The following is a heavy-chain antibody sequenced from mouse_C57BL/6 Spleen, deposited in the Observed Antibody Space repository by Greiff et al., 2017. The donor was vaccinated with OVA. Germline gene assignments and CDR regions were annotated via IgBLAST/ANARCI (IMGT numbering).Heavy chain of an antibody. J-gene: IGHJ2*01. CDR2: INPNNGGT. Sequence: EVKLQQSGPELVKPGASVKISCKASGYTFTDYYMNWVKQSHGKSLEWIGDINPNNGGTSYNQKFKGKATLTVDKSSSTAYMELRSLTSEDSAVYYCASNWDFDYWGQGTTLTVSS. D-gene: IGHD4-1*01. CDR3: ASNWDFDY. V-gene: IGHV1-26*01. CDR1: GYTFTDYY.